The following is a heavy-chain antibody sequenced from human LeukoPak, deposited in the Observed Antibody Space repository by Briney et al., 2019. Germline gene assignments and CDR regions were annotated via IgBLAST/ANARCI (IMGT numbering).Heavy chain of an antibody. V-gene: IGHV3-23*01. J-gene: IGHJ5*02. CDR1: GFTFSSHA. Sequence: GGSLRLSCAASGFTFSSHAMNWVRQALGKGLEWVSSIGGIGASTYYADSVKGRFTISRDNSKNTLYLQMNSLRAEDTALYYCAKAAYGDYVNWFDPWGQGILVIVSS. D-gene: IGHD4-17*01. CDR3: AKAAYGDYVNWFDP. CDR2: IGGIGAST.